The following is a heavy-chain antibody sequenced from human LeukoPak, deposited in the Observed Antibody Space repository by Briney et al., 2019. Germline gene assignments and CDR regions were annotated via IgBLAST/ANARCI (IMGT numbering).Heavy chain of an antibody. CDR3: AREKNGNEPFDY. J-gene: IGHJ4*02. D-gene: IGHD4-23*01. Sequence: SETLSLTCTVSGGSISSYYWSWIRQPAGKGLEWIGRIYTSGSTNYNPSLKRRVTMSVDTSKNQFSLKVSPVTAADTAVYYCAREKNGNEPFDYWGQGTLVTVSS. CDR2: IYTSGST. V-gene: IGHV4-4*07. CDR1: GGSISSYY.